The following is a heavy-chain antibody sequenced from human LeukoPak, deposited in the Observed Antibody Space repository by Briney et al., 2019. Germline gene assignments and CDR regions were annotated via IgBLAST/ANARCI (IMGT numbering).Heavy chain of an antibody. J-gene: IGHJ6*03. CDR2: IRYDGSNK. Sequence: PGGSLRLSCAASGFTFSSYGMHWVRQAPGKGLEWVAFIRYDGSNKYYADSVKGRFTISRDNSKNTLYLQMNSLRAEDTAVYYCAKDSGYPHVHYYYYMDVWGKGTTVTISS. CDR3: AKDSGYPHVHYYYYMDV. CDR1: GFTFSSYG. D-gene: IGHD5-12*01. V-gene: IGHV3-30*02.